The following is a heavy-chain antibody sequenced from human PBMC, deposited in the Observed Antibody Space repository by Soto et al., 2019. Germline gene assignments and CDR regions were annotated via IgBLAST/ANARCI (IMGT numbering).Heavy chain of an antibody. CDR1: GFIFSDYS. V-gene: IGHV3-23*01. D-gene: IGHD3-10*01. CDR3: AKDRPNGDRSDDAFEI. CDR2: SSYRGGAT. J-gene: IGHJ3*02. Sequence: EVQLLESGGGLAQPGGSLRLSCAASGFIFSDYSMTWVRLAPGKGLEWVSTSSYRGGATYYADSVRGRFTISRDNSRDTVDLQMNSLRVEDTAIYYCAKDRPNGDRSDDAFEIWGQGTMVTVSS.